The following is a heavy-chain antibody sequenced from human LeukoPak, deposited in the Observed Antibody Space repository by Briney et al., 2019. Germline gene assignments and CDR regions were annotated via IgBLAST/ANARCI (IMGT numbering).Heavy chain of an antibody. CDR2: ISSSGSAI. CDR1: GYTFSDYY. CDR3: ARDRTTSLYSNSGWDF. Sequence: GGSLRLSCAASGYTFSDYYMSWIRQAPGKGLEWVSYISSSGSAIYYADSVKGRFTISRDNAKNSLYLQMNSLRAEDTAVYYCARDRTTSLYSNSGWDFWGQGTLVTVSS. J-gene: IGHJ4*02. D-gene: IGHD2-2*01. V-gene: IGHV3-11*01.